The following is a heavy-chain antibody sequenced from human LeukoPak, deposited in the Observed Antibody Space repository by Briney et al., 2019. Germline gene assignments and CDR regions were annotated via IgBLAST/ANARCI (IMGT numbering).Heavy chain of an antibody. V-gene: IGHV3-23*01. CDR1: GDSISSSSY. Sequence: PSETLSLTCTVSGDSISSSSYYWGWVRQPPGKGLEWVSAISGSGGSTYYADSVKGRFTISRDNSKNTLYLQMNSLRAEDTAVYYCARDPGYSGYDPIDYWGQGTLVTVSS. D-gene: IGHD5-12*01. CDR3: ARDPGYSGYDPIDY. J-gene: IGHJ4*02. CDR2: ISGSGGST.